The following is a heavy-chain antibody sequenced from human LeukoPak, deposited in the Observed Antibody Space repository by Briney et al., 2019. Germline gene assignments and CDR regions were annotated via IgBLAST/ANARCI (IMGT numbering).Heavy chain of an antibody. Sequence: GGSLRLSCAASGFTFTNYYMSWVRQAPGKGLEWVSGVNRNGGGTYYADSVKGRFTISRDNSKNTLYLHMNSLRAEDTAVYYCARRVVTAITNYFDYWGQGTLVTVSS. CDR1: GFTFTNYY. CDR2: VNRNGGGT. D-gene: IGHD2-21*02. CDR3: ARRVVTAITNYFDY. J-gene: IGHJ4*02. V-gene: IGHV3-23*01.